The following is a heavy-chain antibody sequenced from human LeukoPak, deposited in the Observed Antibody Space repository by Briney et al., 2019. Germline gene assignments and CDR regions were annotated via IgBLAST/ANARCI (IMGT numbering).Heavy chain of an antibody. CDR3: ARDISSRGYFDY. V-gene: IGHV3-53*01. J-gene: IGHJ4*02. Sequence: IQPGGSLRLSCAASGFTVSSNYMSWVRQAPGEGLEGVSVIFSGGTTYYADSVKGRFTISRDNSKNTLYPQMNSLRAEDTAVYYCARDISSRGYFDYWGQGTLVTVSS. CDR2: IFSGGTT. CDR1: GFTVSSNY. D-gene: IGHD1-1*01.